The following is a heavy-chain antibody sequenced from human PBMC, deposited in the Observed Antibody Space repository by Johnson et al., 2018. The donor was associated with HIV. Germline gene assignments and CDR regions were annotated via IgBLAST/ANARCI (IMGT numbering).Heavy chain of an antibody. CDR2: TQYDGSNK. J-gene: IGHJ3*02. CDR3: AKETRDSRSAFDI. D-gene: IGHD3-22*01. V-gene: IGHV3-30*02. CDR1: GFSFSSYG. Sequence: QVQLVESGGGVVQPGGSLRLSCVASGFSFSSYGIHWVRQAPGKGLEWVAFTQYDGSNKYYADSVKGRFTISRDNSRKTLYLQRNSLRAEDTAVYYCAKETRDSRSAFDIWGQGTMVTVPS.